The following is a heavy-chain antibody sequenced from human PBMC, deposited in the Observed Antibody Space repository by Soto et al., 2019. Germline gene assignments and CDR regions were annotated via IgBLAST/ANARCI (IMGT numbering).Heavy chain of an antibody. D-gene: IGHD3-9*01. CDR1: GFTFSSYA. CDR3: AKDRGTHYDILTGYYPDAVDI. V-gene: IGHV3-23*01. CDR2: ISGSGGST. J-gene: IGHJ3*02. Sequence: WGSLRLSCAASGFTFSSYAIILFRQSPCKWLEWVSAISGSGGSTYYADSVKGRFTISRDNSKNTLYLQMNSLRAEDTAVYYCAKDRGTHYDILTGYYPDAVDIWGQGTMVTVSS.